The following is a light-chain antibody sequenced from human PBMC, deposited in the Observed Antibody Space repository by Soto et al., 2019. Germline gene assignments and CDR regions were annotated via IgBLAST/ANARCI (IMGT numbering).Light chain of an antibody. J-gene: IGKJ1*01. Sequence: EIVLTQSPGTLSLSPGKRATLSCRASQSVSSSYLAWYQQKPGQAPRLLIYAASRRATGIPDRFSGSGSGTDFTLTISRLEPEDFAVYYCQQFSTSPGTFGHGTKVEI. CDR1: QSVSSSY. CDR3: QQFSTSPGT. CDR2: AAS. V-gene: IGKV3-20*01.